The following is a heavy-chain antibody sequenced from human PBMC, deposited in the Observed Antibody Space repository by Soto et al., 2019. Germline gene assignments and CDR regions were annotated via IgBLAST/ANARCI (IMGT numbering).Heavy chain of an antibody. CDR2: ISSSSSTI. CDR1: GFTFSTYS. CDR3: ERNTEYYDSSGPPAY. V-gene: IGHV3-48*01. Sequence: RGSLRLSCAASGFTFSTYSMNWVRQAPGKGLEWVSYISSSSSTIFYTDSVKGRFTVSRDNAKNSLYLQMNSLRAEDTAVYYCERNTEYYDSSGPPAYWGQGTLGTVDS. D-gene: IGHD3-22*01. J-gene: IGHJ4*02.